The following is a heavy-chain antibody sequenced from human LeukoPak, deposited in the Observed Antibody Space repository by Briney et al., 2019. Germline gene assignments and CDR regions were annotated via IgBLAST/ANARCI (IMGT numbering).Heavy chain of an antibody. Sequence: ASVNVSCKASGYTFTSYGIRWVRQAPGQALEWMGWISAYNCNTNYAQKLQRRVTMTTDTSTSTAYMELRSLRSDDTAVYYCARLRLDIVVVPAAEYYFDYWGQGTLVTVSS. D-gene: IGHD2-2*03. CDR2: ISAYNCNT. J-gene: IGHJ4*02. V-gene: IGHV1-18*04. CDR3: ARLRLDIVVVPAAEYYFDY. CDR1: GYTFTSYG.